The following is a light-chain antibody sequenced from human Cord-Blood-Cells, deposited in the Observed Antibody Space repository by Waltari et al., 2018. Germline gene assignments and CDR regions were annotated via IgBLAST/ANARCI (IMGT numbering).Light chain of an antibody. CDR1: SRDVGGYNY. V-gene: IGLV2-14*01. CDR2: EVS. J-gene: IGLJ1*01. Sequence: QSALTQPASVSGSPGQAINISCPGTSRDVGGYNYVSWDQQHPGKAPKLMIYEVSNRPSGVSNRFSGSKSGNTSSLTISGLQAEDEADYYCSSYTSSSTYVFGTGTKVTVL. CDR3: SSYTSSSTYV.